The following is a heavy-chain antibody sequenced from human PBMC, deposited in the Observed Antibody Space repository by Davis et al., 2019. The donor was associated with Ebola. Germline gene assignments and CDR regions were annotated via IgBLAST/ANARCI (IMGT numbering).Heavy chain of an antibody. D-gene: IGHD3-10*01. Sequence: GESLKISCAASGFTFSSYWMTWVRQAPGKGLEWVANIKQDGGEKYYVDSVKGRFTISRDNAKNSLYLQMNSLRSEDTAVYYCVREWFGESLWGQGTLVTVSS. CDR2: IKQDGGEK. V-gene: IGHV3-7*03. CDR3: VREWFGESL. J-gene: IGHJ4*02. CDR1: GFTFSSYW.